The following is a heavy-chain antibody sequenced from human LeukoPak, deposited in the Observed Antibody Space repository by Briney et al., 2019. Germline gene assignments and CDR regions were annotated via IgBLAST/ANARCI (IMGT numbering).Heavy chain of an antibody. Sequence: SETLSLTCAVYGGSFSGYYWSWIRQPPGKGLEWIGEINHSGSTNYNPSLKSRVTISVDTSKNQFSLKLSSVTAADTAVYYCATFPSAPYDSSGYYYGPDYWSQGTLVTVSS. CDR1: GGSFSGYY. V-gene: IGHV4-34*01. D-gene: IGHD3-22*01. CDR3: ATFPSAPYDSSGYYYGPDY. CDR2: INHSGST. J-gene: IGHJ4*02.